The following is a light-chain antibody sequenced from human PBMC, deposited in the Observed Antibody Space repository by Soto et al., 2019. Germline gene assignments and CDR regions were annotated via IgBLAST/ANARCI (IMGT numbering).Light chain of an antibody. Sequence: QSVLTQPPSASGTPGQRVTISCSGSSSNIGSTSVDWYQHLPATAPKLLIYSNYRRPSGVPDRFSGSKSGTSASLAISGLQSEDEADYYCAAWDDSLNAFYVFGTGTKVTVL. CDR3: AAWDDSLNAFYV. J-gene: IGLJ1*01. CDR2: SNY. CDR1: SSNIGSTS. V-gene: IGLV1-44*01.